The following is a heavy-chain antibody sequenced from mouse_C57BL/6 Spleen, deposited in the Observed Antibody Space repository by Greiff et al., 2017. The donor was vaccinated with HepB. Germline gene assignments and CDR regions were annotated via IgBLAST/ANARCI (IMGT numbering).Heavy chain of an antibody. D-gene: IGHD1-1*01. CDR1: GFTFSDYG. V-gene: IGHV5-17*01. CDR3: ARRITGHAMDY. J-gene: IGHJ4*01. CDR2: ISSGSSTI. Sequence: EVQWVESGGGLVKPGGSLKLSCAASGFTFSDYGMHWVRQAPEKGLEWVAYISSGSSTIYYADTVKGRFTISRDNAKNTLFLQMTSLRSEDTAMYYCARRITGHAMDYWGQGTSVTVSS.